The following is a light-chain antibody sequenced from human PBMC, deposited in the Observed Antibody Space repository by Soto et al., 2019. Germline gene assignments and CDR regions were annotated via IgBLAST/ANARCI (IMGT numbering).Light chain of an antibody. J-gene: IGKJ1*01. CDR3: QQRSNWT. Sequence: EVVLTQSPGTLSLSPGERATLSCGASQSVTGNYLAWYQQKPGQAPRLLIYDASNRATGIPARFSGSGSGTDFTLTISSLEPEDFAVYYCQQRSNWTFGQGTKVDIK. CDR2: DAS. V-gene: IGKV3-11*01. CDR1: QSVTGNY.